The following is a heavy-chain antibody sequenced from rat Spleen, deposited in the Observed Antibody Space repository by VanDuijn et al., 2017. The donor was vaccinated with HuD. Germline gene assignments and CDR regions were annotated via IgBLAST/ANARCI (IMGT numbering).Heavy chain of an antibody. J-gene: IGHJ2*01. CDR2: ISSGGGDT. CDR1: GFTFSNFF. D-gene: IGHD1-2*01. V-gene: IGHV5-25*01. Sequence: EVQLVESGGGLVQPGRSMKLSCAASGFTFSNFFMAWVRQAPTKGLEWVASISSGGGDTYYRDSVKGRFSISRDNAEGTLYLQMDSLRSADTATYYCVRRTYYYASYNYFDYWGQGVMVTVSS. CDR3: VRRTYYYASYNYFDY.